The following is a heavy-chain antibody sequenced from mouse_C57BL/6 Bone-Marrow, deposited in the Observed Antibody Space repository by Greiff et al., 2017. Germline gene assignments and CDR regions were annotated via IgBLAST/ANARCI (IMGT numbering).Heavy chain of an antibody. CDR1: EYEFPSHD. D-gene: IGHD2-4*01. Sequence: EVKLMESGGGLVQPGESLKLSCESTEYEFPSHDMSWVRQTPEKRLELVAAINSDGGSTNYPDTIERRFSISRDNTKRTLYLQMSRLRSEDTALYYCARHYYDDYWGQGTTLTVSS. V-gene: IGHV5-2*01. J-gene: IGHJ2*01. CDR2: INSDGGST. CDR3: ARHYYDDY.